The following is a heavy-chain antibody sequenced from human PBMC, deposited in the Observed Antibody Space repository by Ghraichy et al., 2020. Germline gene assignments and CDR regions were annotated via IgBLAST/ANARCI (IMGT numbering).Heavy chain of an antibody. CDR1: GFTFSNAW. V-gene: IGHV3-15*01. CDR2: IKSKTDGGTT. J-gene: IGHJ4*02. Sequence: GGSLRLSCAASGFTFSNAWMSWVRQAPGKGLEWVGRIKSKTDGGTTDYAAPVKGRFTISRDDSKNTLYLQMNSLKTEDTAVYYCTTVTVTKEKSGQRRTFDYWGQGTLVTVSS. D-gene: IGHD4-17*01. CDR3: TTVTVTKEKSGQRRTFDY.